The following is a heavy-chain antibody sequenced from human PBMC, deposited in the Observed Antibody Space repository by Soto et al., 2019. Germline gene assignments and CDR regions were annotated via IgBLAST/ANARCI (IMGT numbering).Heavy chain of an antibody. Sequence: QVQLVQSGAEVKKPGASVKVSCKASGYTFTSYGISWVRQAPGQGLEWMGWINAYNGNTNYAPKLQGRVTMTTDTSPSTAYMELRSLRFDDTAVYYCARDVGYGLIDYWGQGTLVTVSS. CDR3: ARDVGYGLIDY. D-gene: IGHD5-18*01. J-gene: IGHJ4*02. V-gene: IGHV1-18*01. CDR1: GYTFTSYG. CDR2: INAYNGNT.